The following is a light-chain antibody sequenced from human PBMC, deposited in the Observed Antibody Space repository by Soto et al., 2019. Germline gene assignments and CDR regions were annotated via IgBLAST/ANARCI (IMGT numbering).Light chain of an antibody. Sequence: DIQMTQSPSSLSASVGDRVTITCRASQSISSYLNWYQQKPGEAPKLLIYAASSLQSGVPSRFSASGSGTDFSLTISSLQPEDFATYYCQWSYSNLWWPFGLGTKVDIX. CDR3: QWSYSNLWWP. CDR2: AAS. CDR1: QSISSY. J-gene: IGKJ1*01. V-gene: IGKV1-39*01.